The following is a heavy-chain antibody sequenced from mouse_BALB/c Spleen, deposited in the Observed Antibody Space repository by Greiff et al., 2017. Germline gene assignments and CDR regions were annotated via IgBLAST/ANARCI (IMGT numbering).Heavy chain of an antibody. D-gene: IGHD2-10*01. CDR1: GYTFSSYW. CDR3: ARMAYYGRRYAMDY. Sequence: QVKLQQSGAELMKPGASVKISCKATGYTFSSYWIEWVKQRPGHGLEWIGEILPGSGSTNYNEKFKGKATFTADTSSNTAYMQLSSLTSEDSAVYYCARMAYYGRRYAMDYWGQGTSVTVSS. V-gene: IGHV1-9*01. J-gene: IGHJ4*01. CDR2: ILPGSGST.